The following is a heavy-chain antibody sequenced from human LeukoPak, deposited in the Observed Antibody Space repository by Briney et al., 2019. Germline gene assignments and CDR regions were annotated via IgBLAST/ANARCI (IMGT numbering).Heavy chain of an antibody. CDR1: GFTFSSYA. J-gene: IGHJ6*02. Sequence: GGSLRLSCAASGFTFSSYAMSWVRQAPGKGPEWVSAISGSGGSTYYADSVKGRFTISRDNSKNTLYLQMNSLRVEDTAVYYCAREIVVVVAATRYYYYGMDVWGQGTTVTVSS. D-gene: IGHD2-15*01. CDR2: ISGSGGST. V-gene: IGHV3-23*01. CDR3: AREIVVVVAATRYYYYGMDV.